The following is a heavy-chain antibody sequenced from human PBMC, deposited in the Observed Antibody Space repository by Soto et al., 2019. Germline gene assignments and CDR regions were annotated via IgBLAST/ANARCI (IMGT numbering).Heavy chain of an antibody. J-gene: IGHJ4*02. D-gene: IGHD3-22*01. CDR2: IYYSGST. Sequence: PSETLSLTCTVSGGSISSSSYYWGWIRQPPGKGLEWIGSIYYSGSTYYNPSLKSRVTISVDTSKNQFSLKLSSVTAADTAVYYCARLEYYYDSSDNYWGQGTLVTVS. CDR1: GGSISSSSYY. CDR3: ARLEYYYDSSDNY. V-gene: IGHV4-39*01.